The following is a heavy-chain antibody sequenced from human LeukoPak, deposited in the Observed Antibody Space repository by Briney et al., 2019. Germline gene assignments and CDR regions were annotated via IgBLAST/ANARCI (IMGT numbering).Heavy chain of an antibody. CDR2: ISYDESNR. J-gene: IGHJ3*02. CDR3: VKAYREHKLVLFDI. Sequence: PGRCLRLSCAVSELTLSNFGMHWVRQAPSKGREGVAVISYDESNRYYTDSVKGRFTISRDNSKNMLYLQMNSLRDEDRAMYYCVKAYREHKLVLFDIWGQGTMVTVSS. CDR1: ELTLSNFG. D-gene: IGHD1-7*01. V-gene: IGHV3-30*18.